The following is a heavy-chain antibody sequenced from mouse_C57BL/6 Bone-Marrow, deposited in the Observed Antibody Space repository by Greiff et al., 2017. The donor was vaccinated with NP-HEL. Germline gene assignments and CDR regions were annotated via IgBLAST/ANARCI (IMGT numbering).Heavy chain of an antibody. Sequence: QVQLQQPGAELEKPGASVKVSCKASGYTFTSYWMHWVKQRPGQGLEWIGRIHPSDSDTNYNQKFKGKATLTVDKSSSTAYMQLSSLTSEDSAVYYCAIRYYGSSYNAMDYWGQGTSVTVSS. J-gene: IGHJ4*01. CDR2: IHPSDSDT. CDR3: AIRYYGSSYNAMDY. D-gene: IGHD1-1*01. V-gene: IGHV1-74*01. CDR1: GYTFTSYW.